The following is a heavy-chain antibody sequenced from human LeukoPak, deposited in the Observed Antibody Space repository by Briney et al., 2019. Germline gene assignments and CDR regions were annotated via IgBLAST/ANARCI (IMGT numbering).Heavy chain of an antibody. CDR2: ISSSSYI. Sequence: GGSLRLSCAASGFTFSSYSMTWVRQAPGKGLEWVSSISSSSYIYYADSVKGRFTISRDNAKNSLYLQMNSLRAEDTAVYYCARKYGSGSYYYMDVWGKGTTVTVSS. D-gene: IGHD3-10*01. CDR1: GFTFSSYS. J-gene: IGHJ6*03. CDR3: ARKYGSGSYYYMDV. V-gene: IGHV3-21*01.